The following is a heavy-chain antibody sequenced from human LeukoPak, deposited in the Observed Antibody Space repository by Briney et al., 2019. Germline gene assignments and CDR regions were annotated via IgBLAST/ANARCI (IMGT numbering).Heavy chain of an antibody. V-gene: IGHV4-59*01. CDR1: GGSINNYY. D-gene: IGHD4-17*01. CDR2: IYYRGST. Sequence: SETLSLTCTVSGGSINNYYWSWIRQPPGKGLEWIGYIYYRGSTNYNPSLKSRVTFSVDTSKNQFSLKLNSVNAADTAVYYCARGGDYGDLRYFDYWGQGTLVTVSS. CDR3: ARGGDYGDLRYFDY. J-gene: IGHJ4*02.